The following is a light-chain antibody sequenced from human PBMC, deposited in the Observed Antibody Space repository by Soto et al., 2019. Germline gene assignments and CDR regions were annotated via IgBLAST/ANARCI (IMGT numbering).Light chain of an antibody. CDR2: GAS. J-gene: IGKJ4*01. CDR1: QSVSSN. V-gene: IGKV3-15*01. Sequence: EIVMTQSPATLSVSPGERATFSCRASQSVSSNLAWYQQKPGQAPRLLIYGASIRATGIPARFSGSGSGTEFTLTISSLQSEDFATYYCQQSYSTSAPFGGGTKVEIK. CDR3: QQSYSTSAP.